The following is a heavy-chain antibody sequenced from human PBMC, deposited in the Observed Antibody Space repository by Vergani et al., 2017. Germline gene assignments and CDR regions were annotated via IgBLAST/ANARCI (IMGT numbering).Heavy chain of an antibody. CDR1: GGSISSGGYY. D-gene: IGHD6-13*01. V-gene: IGHV4-31*03. Sequence: QVQLQESGPGLVTPSQTLSLLCTVSGGSISSGGYYWSWIRQHPGKGLEWIGYIYYSGSTYYNPSLKSRVTISVDTSKNQFSLKLSSVTAADTAVYYCARDQGHSSSFYFDYWGQGTLVTVSS. CDR3: ARDQGHSSSFYFDY. CDR2: IYYSGST. J-gene: IGHJ4*02.